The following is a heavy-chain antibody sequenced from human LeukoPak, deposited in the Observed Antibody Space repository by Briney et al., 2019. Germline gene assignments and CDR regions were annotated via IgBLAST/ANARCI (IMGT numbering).Heavy chain of an antibody. D-gene: IGHD2-8*01. J-gene: IGHJ4*02. CDR3: ARGQYCTSFTCPYYFDY. V-gene: IGHV1-8*01. Sequence: ASVKVSCKASGYTFTTYDINWVRQATGQGLEWMGWMNPNSGNTGYAQKFQGRVTMTRNTSTSTAYMELSNLRSEDTAVYYCARGQYCTSFTCPYYFDYWGQGTLVTVSP. CDR2: MNPNSGNT. CDR1: GYTFTTYD.